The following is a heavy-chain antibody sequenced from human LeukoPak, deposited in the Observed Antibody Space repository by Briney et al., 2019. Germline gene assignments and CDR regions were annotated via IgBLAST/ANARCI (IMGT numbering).Heavy chain of an antibody. V-gene: IGHV3-48*03. CDR1: GFTFSSYE. CDR2: VSKSGDSI. CDR3: ARDSRYNTHYYYGMDV. J-gene: IGHJ6*02. Sequence: GGSLRLSCAASGFTFSSYEMNWVRQAPGKGLEWVSYVSKSGDSIYYADSVKGRFTLSRDNAKNSLYMQMNSLRAEDTAVYYCARDSRYNTHYYYGMDVWGQGTTVTVSS. D-gene: IGHD3-3*01.